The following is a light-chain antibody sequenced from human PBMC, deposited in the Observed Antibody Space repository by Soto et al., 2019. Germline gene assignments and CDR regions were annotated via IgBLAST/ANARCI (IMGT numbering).Light chain of an antibody. V-gene: IGKV4-1*01. J-gene: IGKJ3*01. Sequence: DIVMTQSPDSLAVSLGERATINCKSSQSVLYSSNNKNYLAWYQQKPGQPPKLLIYWASTRESGVPDRFSGSGSGTDFTLTISSLQAEDVAVYYCQQYYSTPPTVGPGNKVDIK. CDR1: QSVLYSSNNKNY. CDR2: WAS. CDR3: QQYYSTPPT.